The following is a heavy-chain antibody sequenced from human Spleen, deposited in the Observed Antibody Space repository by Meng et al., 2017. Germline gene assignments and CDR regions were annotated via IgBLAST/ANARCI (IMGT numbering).Heavy chain of an antibody. Sequence: QVQLQEWGAGLLKTSETLSLTCAVYGGSFSGYYWSWIRQPPGKGLEWIGEINHSGSTNYNPSLKSRVTISVDTSKNQFSLKLSSVTAADTAVYYCARSIAAVPFDYWGQGTLVTVSS. J-gene: IGHJ4*02. CDR1: GGSFSGYY. CDR3: ARSIAAVPFDY. CDR2: INHSGST. D-gene: IGHD6-13*01. V-gene: IGHV4-34*01.